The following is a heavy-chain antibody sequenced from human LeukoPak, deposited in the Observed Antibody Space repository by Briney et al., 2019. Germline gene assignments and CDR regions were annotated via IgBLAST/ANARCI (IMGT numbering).Heavy chain of an antibody. CDR1: GYTFTGYY. CDR3: YYRVSSGYLT. CDR2: INPNSGGT. D-gene: IGHD3-22*01. Sequence: ASVKVSCKASGYTFTGYYMHWVRQAPGQGLEWMGWINPNSGGTYYAQKFQGRVSMTRDTSISTAYMELCSLRSDDTAVYYCYYRVSSGYLTWGQGTLVAVSS. V-gene: IGHV1-2*02. J-gene: IGHJ4*02.